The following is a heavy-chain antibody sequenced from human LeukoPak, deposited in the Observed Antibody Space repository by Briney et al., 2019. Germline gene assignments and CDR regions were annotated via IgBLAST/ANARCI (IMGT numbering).Heavy chain of an antibody. Sequence: SETLSLTCAVYGGSFSGYYGSWIRQSPGKGLEWIGEIKYSGSTDYNPSLKSRVTISVDTSKNQFSLKLSSVTAADTAVYYCARHSPYYDFWSGYSNGMDVWGQGTTVTVSS. CDR2: IKYSGST. CDR1: GGSFSGYY. CDR3: ARHSPYYDFWSGYSNGMDV. V-gene: IGHV4-34*01. D-gene: IGHD3-3*01. J-gene: IGHJ6*02.